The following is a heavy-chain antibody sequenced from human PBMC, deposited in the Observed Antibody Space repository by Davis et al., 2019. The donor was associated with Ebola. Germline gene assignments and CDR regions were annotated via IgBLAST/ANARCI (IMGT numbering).Heavy chain of an antibody. CDR2: IKQDGSEK. CDR1: GFTFSSYW. D-gene: IGHD5-18*01. Sequence: GESLKISCAASGFTFSSYWMSWVRQAPGKGLEWVANIKQDGSEKYYVDSVKGRFTISRDNAKNSLYLQMNSLRAEDTAVYYCARDRAHSYARGWYYYGMDVWGQGTTVTVSS. CDR3: ARDRAHSYARGWYYYGMDV. V-gene: IGHV3-7*01. J-gene: IGHJ6*02.